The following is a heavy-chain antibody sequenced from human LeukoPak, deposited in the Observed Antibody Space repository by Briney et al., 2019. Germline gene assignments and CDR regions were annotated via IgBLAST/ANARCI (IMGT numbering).Heavy chain of an antibody. Sequence: GGSLRLSCAASGFTFSSYAMSWVRQAPGKGLEWVSAISGSGGSTYYADSVKGRFTISRDNSKNTLYLQMNSLRAEDTAVYYCAKGSSGWYPLVPGGPPPYYYGMDVWGQGTTVTVSS. CDR2: ISGSGGST. J-gene: IGHJ6*02. D-gene: IGHD6-19*01. CDR3: AKGSSGWYPLVPGGPPPYYYGMDV. CDR1: GFTFSSYA. V-gene: IGHV3-23*01.